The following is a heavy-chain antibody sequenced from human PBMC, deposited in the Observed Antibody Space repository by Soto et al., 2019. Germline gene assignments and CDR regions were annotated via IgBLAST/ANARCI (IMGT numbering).Heavy chain of an antibody. J-gene: IGHJ5*02. CDR2: LIPYNGDR. CDR3: VRDASSGYRGWWDP. D-gene: IGHD5-12*01. V-gene: IGHV1-18*01. Sequence: ASVKVSCKASGYTFTSYGISWVRQAPGQGLEWMGLLIPYNGDRIYAQKFQGRVILTTDTATNTAYMELGSLRSDDTAVYYCVRDASSGYRGWWDPWGQGTLGTVSS. CDR1: GYTFTSYG.